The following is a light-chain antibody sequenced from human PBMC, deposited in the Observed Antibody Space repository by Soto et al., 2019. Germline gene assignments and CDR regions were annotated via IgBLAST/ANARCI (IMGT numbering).Light chain of an antibody. Sequence: QSVLTQPASVSVSPGQSITISCTGTSSDVGGYNYVSWYQQHPGKAPKLMSYEVSNRPSGVSNRFSGSKSGNTSSLTISGQKAEDEDDYYCSSYSRCSTLVCGTGPKVTVL. J-gene: IGLJ1*01. CDR3: SSYSRCSTLV. CDR2: EVS. V-gene: IGLV2-14*01. CDR1: SSDVGGYNY.